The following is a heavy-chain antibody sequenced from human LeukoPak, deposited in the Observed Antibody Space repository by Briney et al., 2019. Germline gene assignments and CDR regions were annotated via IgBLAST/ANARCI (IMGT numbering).Heavy chain of an antibody. CDR1: GHTFTVHY. J-gene: IGHJ4*02. Sequence: ASVHVSSKASGHTFTVHYMHWVRQAPGQGHEWMGWINSNNGGTNYAQKFQGRVTMTRETSISTAYMELSGLRSDDTAVYYCASHQGSPLSWGQGTLVTVSS. V-gene: IGHV1-2*02. CDR2: INSNNGGT. CDR3: ASHQGSPLS.